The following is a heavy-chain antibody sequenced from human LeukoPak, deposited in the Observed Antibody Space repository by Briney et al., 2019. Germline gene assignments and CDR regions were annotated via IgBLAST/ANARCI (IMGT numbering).Heavy chain of an antibody. CDR2: GSHDGRNK. CDR3: AKDRDSGTWSFFDF. V-gene: IGHV3-30*18. D-gene: IGHD6-13*01. CDR1: GFIFRNYA. J-gene: IGHJ4*02. Sequence: GGSLRLSCVASGFIFRNYAMHWVRQAPGKGLEWVAVGSHDGRNKIYGDSVKGRFTISRDNSKNTVYLQMDNLRPEDTAVYYCAKDRDSGTWSFFDFWGLGTLVTVPS.